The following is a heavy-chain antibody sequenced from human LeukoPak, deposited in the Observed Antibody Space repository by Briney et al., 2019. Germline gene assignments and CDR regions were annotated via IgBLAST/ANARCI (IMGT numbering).Heavy chain of an antibody. CDR1: GYIFTSYA. CDR2: INTNTGSP. J-gene: IGHJ5*02. V-gene: IGHV7-4-1*02. CDR3: AKGGVPFYYGSGSYCPA. D-gene: IGHD3-10*01. Sequence: GASVKVSCKTSGYIFTSYALNWVQQAPGQGLEWMGWINTNTGSPTYAQGFTGRFVFSLDTSARTAFLQINSLQTEDTAVYYCAKGGVPFYYGSGSYCPAWGQGTLVTVSS.